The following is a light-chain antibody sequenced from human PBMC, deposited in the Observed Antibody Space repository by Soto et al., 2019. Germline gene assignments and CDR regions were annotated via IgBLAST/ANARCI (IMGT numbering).Light chain of an antibody. V-gene: IGLV2-14*01. Sequence: QSVLTQPASVSGSPGQSITISCTGTSSDVGGYNYVSWYQQHPGKAPKLIIYEVSNRPSGVSNRFSGSKSGNTASLTVSGRQAEDEADYYCSSYSSVTTLGVFGGGTKLTVL. CDR2: EVS. CDR3: SSYSSVTTLGV. CDR1: SSDVGGYNY. J-gene: IGLJ3*02.